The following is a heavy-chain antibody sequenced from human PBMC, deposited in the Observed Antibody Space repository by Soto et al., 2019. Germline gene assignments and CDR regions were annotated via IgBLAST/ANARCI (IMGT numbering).Heavy chain of an antibody. D-gene: IGHD1-7*01. Sequence: QVQLQQWGAGLLKPSETLSLTCAVYGGSFSGYYWSWIRQPPGKGLEWIGEINHSGSTNYNPSLKSRVTISVDTSKNQFSLKLSSVTAADTAVYYCARAIYNWNYKPLRYWYFDLWGRGTLVTFSS. CDR3: ARAIYNWNYKPLRYWYFDL. CDR2: INHSGST. V-gene: IGHV4-34*01. CDR1: GGSFSGYY. J-gene: IGHJ2*01.